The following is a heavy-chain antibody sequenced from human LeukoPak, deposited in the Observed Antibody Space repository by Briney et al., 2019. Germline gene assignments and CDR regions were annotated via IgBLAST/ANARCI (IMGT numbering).Heavy chain of an antibody. D-gene: IGHD1-26*01. J-gene: IGHJ4*02. CDR3: AIGASGSYYS. Sequence: PSETLSLTCTVSGGSISSYYWSWIRQPPGKGLEWIGYIYYSGSTNYNPSLKSRVTISVDTSKNQFSLKLSSVTAADTAVYYCAIGASGSYYSWGQRTLVTVSS. CDR2: IYYSGST. V-gene: IGHV4-59*01. CDR1: GGSISSYY.